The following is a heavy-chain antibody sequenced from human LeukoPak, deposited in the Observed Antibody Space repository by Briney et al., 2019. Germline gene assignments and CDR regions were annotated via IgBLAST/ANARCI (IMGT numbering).Heavy chain of an antibody. CDR1: GFTFNNYV. CDR3: ARATMARWGMDV. CDR2: ISGSGGDT. D-gene: IGHD3-10*01. Sequence: PGGSLRLSCAASGFTFNNYVMSWVRQAPGKGLEWVSGISGSGGDTYYADSVKGRFTISRDNSKNTLYLQMNSLRAEDTAVYYCARATMARWGMDVWGQGTTVTVSS. V-gene: IGHV3-23*01. J-gene: IGHJ6*02.